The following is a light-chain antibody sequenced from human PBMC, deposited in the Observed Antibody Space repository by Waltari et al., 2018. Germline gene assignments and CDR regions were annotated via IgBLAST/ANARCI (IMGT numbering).Light chain of an antibody. V-gene: IGKV4-1*01. J-gene: IGKJ1*01. CDR3: QQYYNTPLT. Sequence: DIVMTQSPDSLAVSLGERATINCKSSQSVLYSSNNENYLAWYQQKPGQPPKLLIIWASTRESGVSDRFSGSGSGTDFTLTISSLQAEDVAVYYCQQYYNTPLTFGQGTKVEIK. CDR1: QSVLYSSNNENY. CDR2: WAS.